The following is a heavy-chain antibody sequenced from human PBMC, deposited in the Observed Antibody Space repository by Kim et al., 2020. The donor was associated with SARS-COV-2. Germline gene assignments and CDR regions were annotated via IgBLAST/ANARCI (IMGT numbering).Heavy chain of an antibody. CDR2: IRSKANSYAT. D-gene: IGHD6-13*01. CDR1: GFTFSGSA. Sequence: GGSLRLSCAASGFTFSGSAMHWVRQASGKGLEWVGRIRSKANSYATAYAASVKGRFTISRDDSKNTAYLQMNSLKTEDTAVYYCTRHNIAAADSSWGQGTLVTVSS. V-gene: IGHV3-73*01. J-gene: IGHJ5*02. CDR3: TRHNIAAADSS.